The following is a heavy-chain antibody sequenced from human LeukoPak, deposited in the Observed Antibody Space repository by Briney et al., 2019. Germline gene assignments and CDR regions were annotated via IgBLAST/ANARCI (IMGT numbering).Heavy chain of an antibody. CDR3: AKGDDSSGYYPGGADY. CDR1: GFTFSSYA. CDR2: ISGSGGST. D-gene: IGHD3-22*01. J-gene: IGHJ4*02. Sequence: GGSLRLSCAASGFTFSSYAMSWVRQAPGKGLEWVSAISGSGGSTYYADSVKGRFIISRDNSKNTLYLQMNSLRAEDTAVYYCAKGDDSSGYYPGGADYWGQGTLVTVSS. V-gene: IGHV3-23*01.